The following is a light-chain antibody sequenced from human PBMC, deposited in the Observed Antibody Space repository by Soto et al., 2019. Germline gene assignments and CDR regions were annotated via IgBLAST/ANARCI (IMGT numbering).Light chain of an antibody. CDR3: QKYNSASLYT. CDR1: QGISNY. J-gene: IGKJ2*01. CDR2: AAS. V-gene: IGKV1-27*01. Sequence: DIQMTQSPSSLSASVGDRVTITCRASQGISNYLAWYRQKPGKVPKLLIYAASTLQSGVPSRFSGSGSGTDFTLTISSLQPEDVATYYCQKYNSASLYTFGQGTKLEIK.